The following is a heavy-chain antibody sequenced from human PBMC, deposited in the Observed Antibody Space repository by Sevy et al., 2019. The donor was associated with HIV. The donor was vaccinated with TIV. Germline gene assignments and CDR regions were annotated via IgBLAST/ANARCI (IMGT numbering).Heavy chain of an antibody. CDR3: AKAPYCGGDCYSPFDY. Sequence: WGSLRLSCAASGFTFSSYGMHWVRQAPGKGLEWVAFIRYDGSNKYYADSVKGRFTISRDNSKNTLYLQMNSLRAEDTAVYYCAKAPYCGGDCYSPFDYWGQGTLVTVSS. D-gene: IGHD2-21*01. CDR2: IRYDGSNK. CDR1: GFTFSSYG. J-gene: IGHJ4*02. V-gene: IGHV3-30*02.